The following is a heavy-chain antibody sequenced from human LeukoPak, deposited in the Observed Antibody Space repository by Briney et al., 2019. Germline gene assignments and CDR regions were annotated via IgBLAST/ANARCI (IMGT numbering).Heavy chain of an antibody. CDR1: GGSFSGYY. D-gene: IGHD2-2*01. CDR3: ASLGRKSYCSSTSCYRYYYYYMDV. J-gene: IGHJ6*03. V-gene: IGHV4-34*01. CDR2: INHSGST. Sequence: SETLSLTCAVYGGSFSGYYWSWIRQPPGKGLEWIGEINHSGSTNYNPSLKSRVTISVDTSKNQFSLKLSSVTAADTAVYYCASLGRKSYCSSTSCYRYYYYYMDVWGKGATVTVSS.